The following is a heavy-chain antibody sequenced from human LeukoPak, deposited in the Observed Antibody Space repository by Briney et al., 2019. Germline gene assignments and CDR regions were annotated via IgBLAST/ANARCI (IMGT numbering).Heavy chain of an antibody. D-gene: IGHD3-9*01. CDR3: ARGNLRYFDWLPQANWFDP. J-gene: IGHJ5*02. V-gene: IGHV1-18*01. Sequence: GASVKVSCKASGYTFTSYGISWVRQAPGQGLEWMGWISAYNGNTNYAQKFQGRVTMTTDTSTSTAYMELRSLRSDDTAVYYCARGNLRYFDWLPQANWFDPWGQGTLVTVSS. CDR2: ISAYNGNT. CDR1: GYTFTSYG.